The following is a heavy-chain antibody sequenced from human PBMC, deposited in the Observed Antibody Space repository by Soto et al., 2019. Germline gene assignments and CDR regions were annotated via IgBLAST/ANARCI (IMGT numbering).Heavy chain of an antibody. Sequence: EVQLVESGGGLVKPGGSLRLSCAASGFTFSSYSMNWVRQAPGKGLEWVSSISSSSSYIYYADLVKGRFTISRDNAKNSLYLQMNSLSAEDTAVYYCARGTYRSSWPSYYGMDVWGQGTTVTVSS. CDR1: GFTFSSYS. D-gene: IGHD6-13*01. CDR2: ISSSSSYI. CDR3: ARGTYRSSWPSYYGMDV. J-gene: IGHJ6*02. V-gene: IGHV3-21*01.